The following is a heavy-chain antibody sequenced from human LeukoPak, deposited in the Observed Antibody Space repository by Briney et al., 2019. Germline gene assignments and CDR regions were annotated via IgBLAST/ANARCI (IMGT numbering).Heavy chain of an antibody. Sequence: SQTLSLTCTVSGGSISSGGYYWSWIRQHPGKGLEWIGYIYYSGSTYYNPSLKSRVTISVDTSKNQFSLKLSSVTAADTAVYYCARETHNVLLWFGEYGADYWGQGTLVTVSS. J-gene: IGHJ4*02. V-gene: IGHV4-31*03. CDR1: GGSISSGGYY. D-gene: IGHD3-10*01. CDR2: IYYSGST. CDR3: ARETHNVLLWFGEYGADY.